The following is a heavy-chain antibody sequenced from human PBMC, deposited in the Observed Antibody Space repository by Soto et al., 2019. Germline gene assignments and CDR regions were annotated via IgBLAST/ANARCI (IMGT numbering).Heavy chain of an antibody. CDR1: GFTFSSYG. CDR2: IWYDGSNK. V-gene: IGHV3-33*01. J-gene: IGHJ6*02. D-gene: IGHD5-18*01. Sequence: HPGGSLRLSCAASGFTFSSYGMHWVRQAPGKGLEWVAVIWYDGSNKYYADSVKGRFTISRDNSKNTLYLQMNSLRAEDTAVYCCASLGYSYGRSPYYYYGMDVWGQGTTVTVSS. CDR3: ASLGYSYGRSPYYYYGMDV.